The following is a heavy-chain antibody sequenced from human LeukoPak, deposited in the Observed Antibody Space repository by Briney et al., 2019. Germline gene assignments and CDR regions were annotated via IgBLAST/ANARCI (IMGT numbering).Heavy chain of an antibody. CDR3: ARGRIQLWLCSQKKCRPDWDY. CDR1: GGSFSGYY. CDR2: INHSGST. Sequence: PSETLSLTCAVYGGSFSGYYWSWIRQPPGKGLEWIGEINHSGSTNYNPSLKSRVTISVDTSKNQFSLKLSSVTAADTAVYYCARGRIQLWLCSQKKCRPDWDYWGQGTLVTVSS. J-gene: IGHJ4*02. D-gene: IGHD5-18*01. V-gene: IGHV4-34*01.